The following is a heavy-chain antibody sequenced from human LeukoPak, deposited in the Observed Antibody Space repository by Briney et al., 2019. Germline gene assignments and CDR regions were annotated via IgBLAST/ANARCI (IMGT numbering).Heavy chain of an antibody. J-gene: IGHJ5*02. CDR1: GFSLSTSGVG. CDR2: IYWNDDK. Sequence: SGPTLVKPTQTLTLTCTFSGFSLSTSGVGVGWIRQPPGKALEWLALIYWNDDKRYSPSLKSRLTITKDTSKNQVVLTMTNMDPEDTATYYCAHRPALRYNDYDWNWFDPCGQGTLVTVSS. D-gene: IGHD5-12*01. V-gene: IGHV2-5*01. CDR3: AHRPALRYNDYDWNWFDP.